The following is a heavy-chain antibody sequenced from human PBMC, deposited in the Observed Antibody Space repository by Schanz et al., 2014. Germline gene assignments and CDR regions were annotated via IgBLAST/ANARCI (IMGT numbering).Heavy chain of an antibody. J-gene: IGHJ4*02. CDR1: GGTFSSYT. CDR2: IIPVLNIA. Sequence: QVQLVQSGAEVKKPGSSVKVSCTASGGTFSSYTISWMRQAPGQGLEWMGKIIPVLNIATYAQRFQGRVSITADTSTNTAYMELSSLTSEDTAVHYCARGRGVYDYWGQGTLVTVSS. D-gene: IGHD2-8*01. V-gene: IGHV1-69*02. CDR3: ARGRGVYDY.